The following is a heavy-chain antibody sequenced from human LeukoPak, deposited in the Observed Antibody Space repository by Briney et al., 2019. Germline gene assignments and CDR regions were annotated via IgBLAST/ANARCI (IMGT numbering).Heavy chain of an antibody. CDR2: INPNSGDT. D-gene: IGHD3-16*01. V-gene: IGHV1-2*02. Sequence: VASVKVSCKASGGTFSSYAISWVRQAPGQGLEWMGWINPNSGDTKYAQKFQGRVTMTRDTSISTAYMELSRLRSDDTDVYYCATQRGSYLWGTDFDYWGQGTLVTVSS. CDR3: ATQRGSYLWGTDFDY. J-gene: IGHJ4*02. CDR1: GGTFSSYA.